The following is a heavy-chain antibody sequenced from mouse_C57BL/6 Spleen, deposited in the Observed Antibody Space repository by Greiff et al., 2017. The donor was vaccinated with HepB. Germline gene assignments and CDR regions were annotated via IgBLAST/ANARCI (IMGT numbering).Heavy chain of an antibody. CDR2: IWSDGST. Sequence: QVQLQQSGPGLVAPSQSLSITCTVSGFSLTSYGVHWVRQPPGKGLEWLVVIWSDGSTTYNSALKSRLSISKDNSKSQVFLKMNSLQTDDTAMYYCARHRDYGQWGYFDDWGQGTTLTVSS. CDR1: GFSLTSYG. D-gene: IGHD1-1*01. V-gene: IGHV2-6-1*01. CDR3: ARHRDYGQWGYFDD. J-gene: IGHJ2*01.